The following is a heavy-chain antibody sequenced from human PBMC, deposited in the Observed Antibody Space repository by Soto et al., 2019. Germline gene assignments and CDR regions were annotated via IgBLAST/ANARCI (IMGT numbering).Heavy chain of an antibody. J-gene: IGHJ3*02. D-gene: IGHD2-2*01. CDR3: AKDLGSPSWHALDI. CDR2: IYADGRNK. CDR1: GFTFSSSI. Sequence: QVQLVESGGGVVQPGESLRLSCAASGFTFSSSIMHWVRKAPGRGLEWVAVIYADGRNKNYADSVKGRFIISRDHSKNTLYVQMNSLRADDTAVYYCAKDLGSPSWHALDIWGQGTMVTVSS. V-gene: IGHV3-33*06.